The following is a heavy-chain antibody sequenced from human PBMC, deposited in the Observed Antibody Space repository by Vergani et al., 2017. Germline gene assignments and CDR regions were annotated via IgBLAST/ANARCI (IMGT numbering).Heavy chain of an antibody. CDR1: GGSMSGYY. V-gene: IGHV4-59*01. Sequence: QVQLQESGPGLVKPSETLSLTCSVSGGSMSGYYWSWIRQPPGNELEWIGYMYHSGSTNYNPALGTRVTISGDTSKNQYSLKLNSVTAADTAVYYCGRVAAFDGVGSRRVDLWGQGILVTVSS. D-gene: IGHD3-10*01. J-gene: IGHJ5*02. CDR2: MYHSGST. CDR3: GRVAAFDGVGSRRVDL.